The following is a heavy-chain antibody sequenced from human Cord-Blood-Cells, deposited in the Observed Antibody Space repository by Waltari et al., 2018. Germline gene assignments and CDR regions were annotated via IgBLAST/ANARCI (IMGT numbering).Heavy chain of an antibody. D-gene: IGHD3-10*01. CDR3: ARRSSGSYYRYRAFDI. V-gene: IGHV1-69*01. CDR1: GGTFSSYA. CDR2: IIPIFGTA. Sequence: QVQLVQSGAEVKKPGSSVKVSCKASGGTFSSYAISWVRQAPGQGLEWMGGIIPIFGTANDAQKFQGRVTITADESTSTAYMGLSSLRSEDTAVYYCARRSSGSYYRYRAFDIWGQGTMVTVSS. J-gene: IGHJ3*02.